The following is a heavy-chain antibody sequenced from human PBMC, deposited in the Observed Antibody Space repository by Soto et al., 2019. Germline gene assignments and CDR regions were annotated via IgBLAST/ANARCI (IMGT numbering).Heavy chain of an antibody. Sequence: QVQLVQSGAEVKKSGASEKVSCKASGYTFTSHDINWVRQATGQGLEWMGWMNPNSGNTGYAQKFQGRVTMTRNTSISTAYMELSSLRSEDTAVYYCARWDYGYYARFDYWGQGTLVTVSS. J-gene: IGHJ4*02. V-gene: IGHV1-8*01. CDR3: ARWDYGYYARFDY. CDR2: MNPNSGNT. D-gene: IGHD4-17*01. CDR1: GYTFTSHD.